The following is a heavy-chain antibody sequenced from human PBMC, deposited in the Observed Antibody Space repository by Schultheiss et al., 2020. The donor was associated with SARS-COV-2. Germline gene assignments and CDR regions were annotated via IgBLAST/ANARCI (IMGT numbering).Heavy chain of an antibody. D-gene: IGHD3-22*01. CDR1: GGSISSGGYY. CDR2: INHSGST. Sequence: SETLSLTCTVSGGSISSGGYYWSWIRQHPGKGLEWIGEINHSGSTNYNPSLKSRVTISVDTSKNQFSLKLSSVTAADTAVYYCARATNDSSGYYHLEFDYWGQGTLVTGSS. J-gene: IGHJ4*02. V-gene: IGHV4-39*07. CDR3: ARATNDSSGYYHLEFDY.